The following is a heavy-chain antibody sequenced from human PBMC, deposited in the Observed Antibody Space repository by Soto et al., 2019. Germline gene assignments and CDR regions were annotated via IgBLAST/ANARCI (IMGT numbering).Heavy chain of an antibody. D-gene: IGHD4-17*01. CDR2: ISGSGGST. J-gene: IGHJ6*02. CDR3: AKADAVTHGYCYYGMDV. Sequence: PGVSLRLSCAASGLTFSSYAMSWVRQAPGEGLEWVSAISGSGGSTYYADSVKGRFTISRDNSKNTLYLQMNSLRAEDTAVYYCAKADAVTHGYCYYGMDVWGQGPTVTVSS. CDR1: GLTFSSYA. V-gene: IGHV3-23*01.